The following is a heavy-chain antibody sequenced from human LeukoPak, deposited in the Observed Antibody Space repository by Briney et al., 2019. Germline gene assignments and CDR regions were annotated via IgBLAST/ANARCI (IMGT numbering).Heavy chain of an antibody. CDR1: GDSISTSNSY. CDR3: AKTSYDILTGYRY. CDR2: IYYSGST. D-gene: IGHD3-9*01. Sequence: SETLSLTCAVSGDSISTSNSYWGWIRQPPGKGLEWIGSIYYSGSTYYNPSLKSRVTISVDTSKNQFSLKLSSVTAADTAVYYCAKTSYDILTGYRYWGQGTLVTVSS. J-gene: IGHJ4*02. V-gene: IGHV4-39*01.